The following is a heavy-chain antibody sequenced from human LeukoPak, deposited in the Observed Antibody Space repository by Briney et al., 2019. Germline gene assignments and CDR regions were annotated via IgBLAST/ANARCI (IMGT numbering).Heavy chain of an antibody. CDR1: GGSFSGYY. CDR2: INHGGST. Sequence: PSETLSLTCAVYGGSFSGYYWSWIRQPPGKGLEWIGEINHGGSTNYNPSLKSRVTISADTSKNQFSLKLSSVTAADTAVYYCARGIGTTGTTWYNWFDPWGQGTLVTVSS. J-gene: IGHJ5*02. V-gene: IGHV4-34*01. CDR3: ARGIGTTGTTWYNWFDP. D-gene: IGHD1-1*01.